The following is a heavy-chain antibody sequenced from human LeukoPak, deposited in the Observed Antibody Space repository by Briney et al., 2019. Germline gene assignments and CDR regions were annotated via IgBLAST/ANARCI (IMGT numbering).Heavy chain of an antibody. CDR2: IYTSGST. Sequence: SETLSLTCTVSGGSISSGSHFWSWIRQPAGKGLEWIGRIYTSGSTNYNPSLKSRVTISIDTSKNQFSLKLSSVTAADTAVYYCARVSSRRLPPSYSYDRRNYFDYWGQGTLVTVSS. V-gene: IGHV4-61*02. J-gene: IGHJ4*02. CDR1: GGSISSGSHF. D-gene: IGHD3-22*01. CDR3: ARVSSRRLPPSYSYDRRNYFDY.